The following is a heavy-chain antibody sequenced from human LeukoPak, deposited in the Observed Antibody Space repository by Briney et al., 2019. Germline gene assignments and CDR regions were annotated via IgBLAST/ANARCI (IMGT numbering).Heavy chain of an antibody. CDR2: IYYSGTN. D-gene: IGHD3-9*01. J-gene: IGHJ4*02. Sequence: SETLSLTCSVSGGSIHSNSHQWDWIRQPPGKGLEWIGNIYYSGTNSYNPSLKSRVTISVDTSKNHFSLRLTSVTAADTAVYYCARRGDISTDYAFDYWGQGTLVTVSS. V-gene: IGHV4-39*02. CDR1: GGSIHSNSHQ. CDR3: ARRGDISTDYAFDY.